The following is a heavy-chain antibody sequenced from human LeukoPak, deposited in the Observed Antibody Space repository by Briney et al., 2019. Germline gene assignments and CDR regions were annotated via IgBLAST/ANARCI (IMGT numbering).Heavy chain of an antibody. CDR2: IYPGDSDT. D-gene: IGHD3-22*01. Sequence: GESLKISCTGSGYSFTSDWIGWVRQMPGKGPEWMGIIYPGDSDTRYSPSFQGQATISADKSTSTAYLQWSSLKASDTAMYYCARQVTMIVERSYSMDVWGQGTTVTVSS. V-gene: IGHV5-51*01. CDR3: ARQVTMIVERSYSMDV. J-gene: IGHJ6*02. CDR1: GYSFTSDW.